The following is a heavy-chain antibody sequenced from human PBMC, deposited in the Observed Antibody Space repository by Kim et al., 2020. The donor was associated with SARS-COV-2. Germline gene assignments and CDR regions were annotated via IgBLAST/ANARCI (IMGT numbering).Heavy chain of an antibody. CDR2: IHYSGTT. CDR3: VRLGGDWYCPPEN. D-gene: IGHD2-21*02. J-gene: IGHJ4*02. Sequence: SETLSLTCDVSGASISDGTQYWGWIRQPPGKGLEWIGNIHYSGTTYYNPSLKSRVTISVDTSKNQFSLNLNSVTAADTAVYYCVRLGGDWYCPPENWGQGPLVTVSS. V-gene: IGHV4-39*01. CDR1: GASISDGTQY.